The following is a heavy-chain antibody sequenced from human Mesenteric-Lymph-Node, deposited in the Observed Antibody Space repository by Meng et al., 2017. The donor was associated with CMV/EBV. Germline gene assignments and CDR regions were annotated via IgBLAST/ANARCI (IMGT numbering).Heavy chain of an antibody. D-gene: IGHD1-14*01. Sequence: GYTFSSSGISRVRQAPGHRLEWVRRIKPNSGGKNYAKKFQGRVTMTRDTTINTAYMELSRLRSGATAVYYCARAPPVGMSALTFYWGQGTLVTVSS. CDR1: GYTFSSSG. CDR2: IKPNSGGK. J-gene: IGHJ4*02. CDR3: ARAPPVGMSALTFY. V-gene: IGHV1-2*06.